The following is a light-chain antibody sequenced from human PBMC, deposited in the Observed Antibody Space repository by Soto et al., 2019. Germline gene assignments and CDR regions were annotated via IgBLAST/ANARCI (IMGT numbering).Light chain of an antibody. CDR2: KVS. Sequence: DAVLTQSPLSLPVTLGQPASISCRSSQSLVYSNGNTYLNWFQQRPGQSPRRLIYKVSNRDSGVPDRLSGSGSGPEFTLKISRVEAEDVGVYYCMQGTHWPRTFGQGTKVEIK. CDR1: QSLVYSNGNTY. J-gene: IGKJ1*01. CDR3: MQGTHWPRT. V-gene: IGKV2-30*01.